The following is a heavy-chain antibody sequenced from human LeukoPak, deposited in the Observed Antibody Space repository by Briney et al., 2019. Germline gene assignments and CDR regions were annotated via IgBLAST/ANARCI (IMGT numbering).Heavy chain of an antibody. CDR2: ISTYNGKT. V-gene: IGHV1-18*01. CDR3: ARDWVTAMGTFDY. CDR1: GYIFTNYG. J-gene: IGHJ4*02. Sequence: ASVKVSCKASGYIFTNYGISWVRQAPGQGLEWMGWISTYNGKTNYAQKLQGRVTMTIDTSTSTAYMELRSLRSDDTAVYYCARDWVTAMGTFDYWAQGTLVTVSS. D-gene: IGHD5-18*01.